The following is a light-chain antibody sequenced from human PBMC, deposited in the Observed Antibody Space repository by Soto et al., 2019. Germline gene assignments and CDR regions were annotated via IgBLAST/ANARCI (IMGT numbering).Light chain of an antibody. CDR2: YVS. Sequence: QSALTQPASGSGSPGQSITISCTGTSSDVGGYNYVSWYQQHPGKAPKLMIYYVSNRPSGVSNRFSGSKSGNTASLTISGLQAEDEADYYCSSYTSSSTLVFGGGTKLTVL. J-gene: IGLJ3*02. CDR3: SSYTSSSTLV. CDR1: SSDVGGYNY. V-gene: IGLV2-14*01.